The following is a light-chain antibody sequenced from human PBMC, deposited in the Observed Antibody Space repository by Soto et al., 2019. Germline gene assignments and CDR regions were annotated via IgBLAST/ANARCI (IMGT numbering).Light chain of an antibody. CDR1: SSDVGGYNY. CDR2: DVS. V-gene: IGLV2-14*01. Sequence: QSVLTQPASVSGSPGQSITISCTGTSSDVGGYNYVSWYQQHPGKAPKLMIYDVSNRPSGVSNRFSGSKSGNTASLTISGLQAEDGADYYCSSYTSGSTPVVFGGGTKLTVL. J-gene: IGLJ2*01. CDR3: SSYTSGSTPVV.